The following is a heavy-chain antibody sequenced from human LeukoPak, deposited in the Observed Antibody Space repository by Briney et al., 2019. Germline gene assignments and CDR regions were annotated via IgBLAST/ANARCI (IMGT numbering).Heavy chain of an antibody. D-gene: IGHD3-10*01. CDR2: IYSRGST. Sequence: GGSLRLSCAASGFTVSSNYMNWARQAPGKGLEWVSVIYSRGSTYYADSVKGRFTISRDNSKNTLYLQMNNLRAEDTAVYYCARERITMVRGILDDAFDIWGQGTMVTVSS. J-gene: IGHJ3*02. V-gene: IGHV3-53*01. CDR1: GFTVSSNY. CDR3: ARERITMVRGILDDAFDI.